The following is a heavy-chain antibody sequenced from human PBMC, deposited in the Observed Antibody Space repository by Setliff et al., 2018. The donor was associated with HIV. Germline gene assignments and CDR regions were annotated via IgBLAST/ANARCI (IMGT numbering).Heavy chain of an antibody. CDR3: ARGQGPVDY. J-gene: IGHJ4*02. CDR1: GYSFGDYY. V-gene: IGHV1-2*02. CDR2: INPAGGNS. Sequence: ASVKVSCKSSGYSFGDYYIHWVRQAPGQGLEWMGVINPAGGNSHYAQKFQGRVTMTRDMSITTVYMELSRLRSDDTAVYYCARGQGPVDYWGQGTLVTVSS.